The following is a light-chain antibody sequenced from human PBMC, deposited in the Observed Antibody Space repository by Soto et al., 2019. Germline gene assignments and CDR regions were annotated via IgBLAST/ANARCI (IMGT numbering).Light chain of an antibody. CDR2: DVS. CDR1: SSDVGGYNY. CDR3: CSYAGNTYV. J-gene: IGLJ1*01. Sequence: QSALTQPRSVSGSPGQSVTISCTGTSSDVGGYNYVSWYQQNPGKAPKLMIYDVSKRPSGVSDRFSGSKSANTASLIISGLQAEDEADYYCCSYAGNTYVFGSGTKLTVL. V-gene: IGLV2-11*01.